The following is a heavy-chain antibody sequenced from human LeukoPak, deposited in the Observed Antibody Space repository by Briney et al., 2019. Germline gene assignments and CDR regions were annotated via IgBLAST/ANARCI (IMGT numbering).Heavy chain of an antibody. CDR3: ARDIYCSSTSCYGGVDY. Sequence: GGSLRLSCAASGFTFSDYYMSWIRPAPGKGLEWVSYISSSSSYTNYADSVKGRFTISRDNAKNSLYLQMNSLRAEDTAVYYCARDIYCSSTSCYGGVDYWGQGTLVTVSS. CDR1: GFTFSDYY. D-gene: IGHD2-2*01. CDR2: ISSSSSYT. V-gene: IGHV3-11*05. J-gene: IGHJ4*02.